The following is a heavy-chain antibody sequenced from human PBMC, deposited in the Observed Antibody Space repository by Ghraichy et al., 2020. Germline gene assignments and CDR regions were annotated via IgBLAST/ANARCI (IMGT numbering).Heavy chain of an antibody. CDR3: ARGLLGWFDP. J-gene: IGHJ5*02. Sequence: SQTLSTCAISGDSVSTNSAAWNWIRQSPSRGLEWLGRTYYRSKWYNDYAVSVKSRIIINPDTSNNQFSLQLNSVTPEDTAVYYCARGLLGWFDPWGQGTLVTVSS. D-gene: IGHD5-18*01. CDR1: GDSVSTNSAA. V-gene: IGHV6-1*01. CDR2: TYYRSKWYN.